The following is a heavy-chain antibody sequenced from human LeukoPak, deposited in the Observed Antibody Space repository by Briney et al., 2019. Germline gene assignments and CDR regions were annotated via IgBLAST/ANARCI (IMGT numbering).Heavy chain of an antibody. CDR1: GGSLSSYH. CDR3: ARVSGLRLGELSLYYYYYMDV. V-gene: IGHV4-59*01. J-gene: IGHJ6*03. D-gene: IGHD3-16*02. Sequence: SETLSLTCTVPGGSLSSYHWSWIRQPPGKGLEWIGYIYYSGSTNYNPSLKSRVTISVDTSKNQFSLKLSSVTAADTAVYYRARVSGLRLGELSLYYYYYMDVWGKGTTVTISS. CDR2: IYYSGST.